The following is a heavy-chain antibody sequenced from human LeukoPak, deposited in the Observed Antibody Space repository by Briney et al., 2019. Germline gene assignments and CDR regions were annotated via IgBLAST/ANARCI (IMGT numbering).Heavy chain of an antibody. CDR2: MCYDGRI. Sequence: PGGSLRLYCAVSGFTVSVYYMSWVRQAPGKGLELVSLMCYDGRIYYADSVRGRFTISRDNSKNTLSLQVSSLRTEDTAVYYCAKDRYSYAFEYSDSWGQGTLVTVSS. D-gene: IGHD5-18*01. V-gene: IGHV3-53*05. CDR3: AKDRYSYAFEYSDS. J-gene: IGHJ4*02. CDR1: GFTVSVYY.